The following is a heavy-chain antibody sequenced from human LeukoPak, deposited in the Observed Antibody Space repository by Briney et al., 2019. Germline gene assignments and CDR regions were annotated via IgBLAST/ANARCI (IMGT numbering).Heavy chain of an antibody. CDR2: IYYSGST. Sequence: PSETLSLTCAVSGGSISGNSYYWGWIRQPPGKGLEWIGYIYYSGSTNYNPSLKSRVTISVDTSKNQFSLKLSSVTAADTAVYYCARHNGYDYVWGSYRSWNWFDPWGQGTLVTVSS. CDR1: GGSISGNSYY. J-gene: IGHJ5*02. D-gene: IGHD3-16*02. CDR3: ARHNGYDYVWGSYRSWNWFDP. V-gene: IGHV4-39*01.